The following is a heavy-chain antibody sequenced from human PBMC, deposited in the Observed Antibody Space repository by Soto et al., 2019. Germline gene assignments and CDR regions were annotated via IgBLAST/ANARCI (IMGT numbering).Heavy chain of an antibody. CDR1: GGSFSGYY. J-gene: IGHJ5*02. Sequence: SETLSLTCAVYGGSFSGYYWSWIRQPPGTGLEWIGEINHSGSTNYNPSLKSRVTISVDTSKNQFSLKLSSVTAADTAVYYCARGGPNYDFWSGYPRLNWFDPWGQGTLVTVSS. V-gene: IGHV4-34*01. CDR2: INHSGST. CDR3: ARGGPNYDFWSGYPRLNWFDP. D-gene: IGHD3-3*01.